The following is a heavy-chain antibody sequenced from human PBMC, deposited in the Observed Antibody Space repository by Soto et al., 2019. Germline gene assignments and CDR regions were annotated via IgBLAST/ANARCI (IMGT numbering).Heavy chain of an antibody. CDR1: GGSIISYY. CDR3: ARGGNDFTRGPMDV. D-gene: IGHD1-1*01. CDR2: IYYSGST. V-gene: IGHV4-59*01. Sequence: PSETLSLTCTASGGSIISYYWSWIRQPPGKGLEWIGYIYYSGSTNYNPSLKSRVTISVDTSKNQFSLKLSSVTAADTAVYYCARGGNDFTRGPMDVWGQGTTVTVSS. J-gene: IGHJ6*02.